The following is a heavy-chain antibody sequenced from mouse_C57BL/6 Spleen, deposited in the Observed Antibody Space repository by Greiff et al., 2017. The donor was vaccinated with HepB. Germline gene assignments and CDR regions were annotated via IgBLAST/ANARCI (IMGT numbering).Heavy chain of an antibody. V-gene: IGHV1-82*01. CDR2: IYPGDGDT. CDR3: ARRSNYDWYFDV. J-gene: IGHJ1*03. Sequence: VQLQQSGPELVKPGASVKISCKASGYAFSSSWMNWVKQRPGKGLEWIGRIYPGDGDTNYNGTFKGKATLTADKSSSTAYMQLSSLTSEDYAFYFCARRSNYDWYFDVLGTGTTVTVAS. CDR1: GYAFSSSW. D-gene: IGHD2-5*01.